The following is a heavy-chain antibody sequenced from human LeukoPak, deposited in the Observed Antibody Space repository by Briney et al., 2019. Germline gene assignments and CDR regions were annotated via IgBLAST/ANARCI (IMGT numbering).Heavy chain of an antibody. CDR3: ARLAMGLQVGYYYGMDV. CDR2: VYNSGNI. J-gene: IGHJ6*02. D-gene: IGHD4/OR15-4a*01. Sequence: SETLSLTCTVSGGSISIYYWSWVRQPPGKGLEWMGYVYNSGNIDYNPSLKSRVTISADTSKNQFSLKLTSVTAADTAVYYCARLAMGLQVGYYYGMDVWGQGTTVTVSS. V-gene: IGHV4-59*12. CDR1: GGSISIYY.